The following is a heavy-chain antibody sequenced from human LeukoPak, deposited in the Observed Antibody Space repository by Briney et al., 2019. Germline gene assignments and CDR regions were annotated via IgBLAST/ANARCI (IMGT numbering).Heavy chain of an antibody. CDR3: ARIRSGYYSDY. CDR1: GFSFSTYW. CDR2: ISSSSSTI. Sequence: GGSLRLSCAASGFSFSTYWMNWVRQAPGKGLEWVSYISSSSSTIYYADSVKGRFTISRDNAENSLFLQMSSLRDEDTAVYYCARIRSGYYSDYWGQGTLVTVSS. V-gene: IGHV3-48*02. D-gene: IGHD3-22*01. J-gene: IGHJ4*02.